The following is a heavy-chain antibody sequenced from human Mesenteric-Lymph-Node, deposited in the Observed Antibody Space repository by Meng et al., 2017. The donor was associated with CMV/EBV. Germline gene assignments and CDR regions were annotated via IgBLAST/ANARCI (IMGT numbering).Heavy chain of an antibody. V-gene: IGHV3-30*02. CDR1: GFTFSDYG. D-gene: IGHD3-10*01. Sequence: GESLKISCTASGFTFSDYGMHWVRQTPGTGLERVAYIRYVVTDKYYADSVKGRFSISRDNSKNTVYLQMDSLRPDDTAVYYCAKDIGTWTRGYYFDYWGQGAMVTVSS. J-gene: IGHJ4*02. CDR3: AKDIGTWTRGYYFDY. CDR2: IRYVVTDK.